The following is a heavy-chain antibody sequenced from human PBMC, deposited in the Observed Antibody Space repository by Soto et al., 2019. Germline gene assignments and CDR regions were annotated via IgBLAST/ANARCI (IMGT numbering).Heavy chain of an antibody. CDR1: GGTFSSYA. CDR2: IIPIFGTA. D-gene: IGHD3-10*01. CDR3: ARDGRFAVTRATPNITNYYYGMDV. Sequence: ASVKVSCKASGGTFSSYAISWVRQAPGQGLEWMGGIIPIFGTANYAQKFQGRVTITADESTSTAYMELSSLRSEDTAVYYCARDGRFAVTRATPNITNYYYGMDVWGQGTTVTVSS. V-gene: IGHV1-69*13. J-gene: IGHJ6*02.